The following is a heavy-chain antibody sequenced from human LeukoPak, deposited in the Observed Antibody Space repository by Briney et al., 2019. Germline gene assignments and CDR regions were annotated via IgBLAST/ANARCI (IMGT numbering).Heavy chain of an antibody. Sequence: GASVNVSCKASGYTFTSYYMHWVRQAPGQGLEWMGIINPSGGSTIYAQKFQGRVTMTRDMSTSTVYMELSSLRSEDTAVYYCARATDHYYENWYFDLWGRGTLVTVSS. CDR1: GYTFTSYY. D-gene: IGHD3-22*01. V-gene: IGHV1-46*01. CDR3: ARATDHYYENWYFDL. CDR2: INPSGGST. J-gene: IGHJ2*01.